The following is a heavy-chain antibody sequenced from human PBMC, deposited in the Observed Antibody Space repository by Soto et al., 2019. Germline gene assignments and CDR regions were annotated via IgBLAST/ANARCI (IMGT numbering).Heavy chain of an antibody. CDR3: ARDQMAYYYGSGGRNWFDP. D-gene: IGHD3-10*01. J-gene: IGHJ5*02. CDR1: GCTFSSYA. V-gene: IGHV1-69*13. Sequence: SVKVSCKASGCTFSSYAISCVRQAPGQVLEWMGGIIPIFGTANYAQKFQGRVTITADESTSTAYMELSSLRSEDTAVYYCARDQMAYYYGSGGRNWFDPWGQGTLVTVSS. CDR2: IIPIFGTA.